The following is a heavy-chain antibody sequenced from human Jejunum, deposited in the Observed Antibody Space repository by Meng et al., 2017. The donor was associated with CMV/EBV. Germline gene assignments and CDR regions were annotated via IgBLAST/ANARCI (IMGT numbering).Heavy chain of an antibody. CDR1: SFPVSRHY. CDR3: ARAGGYSSPNWFDP. D-gene: IGHD5-18*01. CDR2: IYSGGTT. Sequence: EVELVESGGGVCPPGGSLLLACAASSFPVSRHYMTGVRQAPGKGLEWVSVIYSGGTTSYADSVKGRFSISRDNSKNMLYLQMNSLRAEDTAVYYCARAGGYSSPNWFDPWGQGTLVTVSS. V-gene: IGHV3-66*01. J-gene: IGHJ5*02.